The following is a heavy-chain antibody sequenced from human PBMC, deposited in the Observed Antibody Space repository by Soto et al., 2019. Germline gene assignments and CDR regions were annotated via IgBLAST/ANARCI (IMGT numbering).Heavy chain of an antibody. CDR2: ISYGGST. CDR3: ARSHIVPRLLMYPYDY. J-gene: IGHJ4*02. V-gene: IGHV4-30-4*01. Sequence: PSETLSLTCTVSGGSISSGNYYWSWIRQPPGKGLEWIGFISYGGSTYYSASLKSRFTISVDTSKNQFSLKLSSVTAADTAVYYCARSHIVPRLLMYPYDYWGQGTLVTVSS. CDR1: GGSISSGNYY. D-gene: IGHD6-6*01.